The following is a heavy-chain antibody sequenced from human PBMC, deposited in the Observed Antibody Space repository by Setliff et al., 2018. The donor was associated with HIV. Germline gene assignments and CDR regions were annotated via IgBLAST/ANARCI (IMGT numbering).Heavy chain of an antibody. Sequence: PGGSLRLSCAASGFTFSSYAMSWVRQAPGKGLEWVSAISGSGGSTYYADSVKGRFTISRDNSKNSLYLQMNSLRAEDTALYYCAKDIIPAGLFHDLWGQGTLVTVSS. CDR1: GFTFSSYA. J-gene: IGHJ5*02. D-gene: IGHD2-2*01. CDR2: ISGSGGST. V-gene: IGHV3-23*01. CDR3: AKDIIPAGLFHDL.